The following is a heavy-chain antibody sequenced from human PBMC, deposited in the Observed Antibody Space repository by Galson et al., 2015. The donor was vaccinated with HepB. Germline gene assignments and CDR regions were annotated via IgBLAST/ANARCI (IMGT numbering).Heavy chain of an antibody. CDR3: ARDSRRYYYDSSGYPNWYLDL. CDR1: GFTFSSYA. Sequence: SLRLSCAASGFTFSSYAMHWVRQAPGKGLEWVAVISYDGSNKYYADSVKGRFTISRDNSKNTLYLQMNSLRAEDTAVYYCARDSRRYYYDSSGYPNWYLDLWGRGTLVTVSS. D-gene: IGHD3-22*01. V-gene: IGHV3-30*04. CDR2: ISYDGSNK. J-gene: IGHJ2*01.